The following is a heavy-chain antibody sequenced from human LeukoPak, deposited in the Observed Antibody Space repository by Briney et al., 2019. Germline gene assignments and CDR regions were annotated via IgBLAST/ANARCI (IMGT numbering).Heavy chain of an antibody. V-gene: IGHV1-69*13. D-gene: IGHD2-2*01. CDR1: GGTFSSCA. CDR3: ARAGGDVVVPAAMSPYY. J-gene: IGHJ4*02. Sequence: SVKVSCKASGGTFSSCAISWVRQAPGQGLEWMGGIIPIFGTANYAQKFQGRVTITADESTSTAYMELSSLRSEDTAVYYCARAGGDVVVPAAMSPYYWGQGTLVTVSS. CDR2: IIPIFGTA.